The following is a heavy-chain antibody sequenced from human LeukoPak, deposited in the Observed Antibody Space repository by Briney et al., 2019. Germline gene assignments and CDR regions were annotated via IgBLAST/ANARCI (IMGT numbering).Heavy chain of an antibody. J-gene: IGHJ5*02. V-gene: IGHV3-30*04. CDR3: ARVLSWNWFDP. Sequence: PGGSLRLSCAASGFTFSSYAMHWVRQAPGKGLEWVAVISYDGSNKYYADSVKGRFTISRDNSKNTLYLQMNSLRAEDTAVYYCARVLSWNWFDPWGQGTLVTVSS. CDR2: ISYDGSNK. CDR1: GFTFSSYA.